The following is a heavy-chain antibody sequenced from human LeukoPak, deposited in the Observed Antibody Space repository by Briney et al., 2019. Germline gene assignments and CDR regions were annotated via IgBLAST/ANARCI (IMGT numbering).Heavy chain of an antibody. CDR2: IYHSGST. J-gene: IGHJ4*02. CDR3: ARDRADFWSGLDYFDY. Sequence: PSQTLSLTCTVSGGSISSGGYYWSWIRQPPGKGLEWIGYIYHSGSTYYNPSLKSRVTISVDRSKNQFSLKLSSVTAADTAVYYCARDRADFWSGLDYFDYWGQGTLVTVSS. CDR1: GGSISSGGYY. V-gene: IGHV4-30-2*01. D-gene: IGHD3-3*01.